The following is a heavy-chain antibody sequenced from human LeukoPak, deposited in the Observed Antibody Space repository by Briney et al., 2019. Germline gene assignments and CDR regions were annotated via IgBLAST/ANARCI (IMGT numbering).Heavy chain of an antibody. Sequence: GGSLRLSCAASGFTFSSYAMSWVRQAPGKGLEWVSAISGSGGSTYYVDSVKGRFTISRDNSKNTLYLQMNSLRAEDTAVYYCAKDVGSYYVGSLAYWGQGTLVTVSS. CDR2: ISGSGGST. CDR3: AKDVGSYYVGSLAY. V-gene: IGHV3-23*01. D-gene: IGHD1-26*01. J-gene: IGHJ4*02. CDR1: GFTFSSYA.